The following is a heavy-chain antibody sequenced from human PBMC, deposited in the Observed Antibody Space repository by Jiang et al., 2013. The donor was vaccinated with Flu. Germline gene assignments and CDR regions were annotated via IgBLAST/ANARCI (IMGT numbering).Heavy chain of an antibody. CDR1: GFTFSSYG. D-gene: IGHD1-26*01. Sequence: QLLESGGGVVQPGRSLRLSCAASGFTFSSYGMHWVRQAPGKGLEWVAVIWYDGSNKYYADSVKGRFTISRDNSKNTLYLQMNSLRAEDTAVYYCARDSVWWELLGGMDVWGQGTTVTVSS. V-gene: IGHV3-33*01. J-gene: IGHJ6*02. CDR2: IWYDGSNK. CDR3: ARDSVWWELLGGMDV.